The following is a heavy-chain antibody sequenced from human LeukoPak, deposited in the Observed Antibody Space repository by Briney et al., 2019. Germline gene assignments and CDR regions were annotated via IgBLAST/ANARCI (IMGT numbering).Heavy chain of an antibody. Sequence: GGSLRLSCAASGFTLSSYWMSWVRQAPGKGLEWVANIKQDGSEKYYVDSVKGRFTISRDNAKNSLYLQMNSLRAEDTAVYYCARGTAMVVYWGQGTLVTVSS. CDR2: IKQDGSEK. D-gene: IGHD5-18*01. CDR1: GFTLSSYW. J-gene: IGHJ4*02. CDR3: ARGTAMVVY. V-gene: IGHV3-7*01.